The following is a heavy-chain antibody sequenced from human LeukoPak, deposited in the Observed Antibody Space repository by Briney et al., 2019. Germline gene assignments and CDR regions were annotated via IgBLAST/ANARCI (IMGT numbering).Heavy chain of an antibody. CDR1: GFTFSNYG. D-gene: IGHD2-2*01. V-gene: IGHV3-30*02. CDR2: IRYDGSNK. J-gene: IGHJ5*02. CDR3: AKVQVTAGSSEGNWFDP. Sequence: PGGSLRLSCAASGFTFSNYGMHWVRQAPGKGLELVAFIRYDGSNKYYADSVEGRFTISRDNSKNTLYLQMNSLRAEDTAVYYCAKVQVTAGSSEGNWFDPWGQGTPVTVSS.